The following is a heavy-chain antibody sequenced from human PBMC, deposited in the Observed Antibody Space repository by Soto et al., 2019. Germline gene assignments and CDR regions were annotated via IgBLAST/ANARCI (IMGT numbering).Heavy chain of an antibody. V-gene: IGHV1-2*02. CDR2: INPDSGGT. J-gene: IGHJ1*01. CDR3: AHSEGYSYGRISN. Sequence: ASVKVSCKASGYTFRDYYIHWVRQAPGQGLEWMGWINPDSGGTLYAQTFQGRVTMTRDTSIGTAYLALSSPRSDDTAVYYCAHSEGYSYGRISNWGQG. CDR1: GYTFRDYY. D-gene: IGHD5-18*01.